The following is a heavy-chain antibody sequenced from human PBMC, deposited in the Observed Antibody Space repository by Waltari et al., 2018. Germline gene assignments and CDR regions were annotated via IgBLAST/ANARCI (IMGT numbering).Heavy chain of an antibody. CDR2: INHSGST. Sequence: QVQLQQWGAGLLKPSETLSLTCAVYGGSFSGYYWSWIRQSPGKGLEWIGEINHSGSTNYNPSLKSRVTISVDTSKNQFSLKLSSVTAADTAVYYCARGGIAVAGTENAFDIWGQGTMVTVSS. D-gene: IGHD6-19*01. J-gene: IGHJ3*02. CDR1: GGSFSGYY. V-gene: IGHV4-34*01. CDR3: ARGGIAVAGTENAFDI.